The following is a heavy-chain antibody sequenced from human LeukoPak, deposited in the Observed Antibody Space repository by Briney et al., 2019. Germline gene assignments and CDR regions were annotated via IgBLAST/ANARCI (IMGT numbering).Heavy chain of an antibody. CDR2: IHSSGSA. D-gene: IGHD1-26*01. CDR3: ARDILDVGATHYFDY. Sequence: PSETLSLTCTVSGASITTYYWSWLRQPPGKGLEWIGQIHSSGSANYNPSLKSRVAMSLDASKNQFSLKVSSVTAADTAIYYCARDILDVGATHYFDYWGQGSLLTVSS. V-gene: IGHV4-59*01. CDR1: GASITTYY. J-gene: IGHJ4*02.